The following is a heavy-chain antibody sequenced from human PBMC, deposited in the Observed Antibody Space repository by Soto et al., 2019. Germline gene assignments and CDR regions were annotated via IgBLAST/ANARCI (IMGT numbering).Heavy chain of an antibody. CDR1: GYTFTGYW. Sequence: PGESLKISCKGSGYTFTGYWIVWVRQMPGKGLEWMGNIYPDDSETRYSPSFQGQVTISVDKSISTAYLQWNSLKASDTAMYYCARRRYQFYGMDVWGQGTTVTVSS. V-gene: IGHV5-51*01. CDR2: IYPDDSET. J-gene: IGHJ6*02. D-gene: IGHD1-20*01. CDR3: ARRRYQFYGMDV.